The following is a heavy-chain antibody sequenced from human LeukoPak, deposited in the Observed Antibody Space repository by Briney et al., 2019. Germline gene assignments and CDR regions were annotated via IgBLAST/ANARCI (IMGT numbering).Heavy chain of an antibody. Sequence: ASVKVSCKVSGYTLTELSMHWVRQAPGKGLEWMGGFDPEHGKTIYAQKFQGRVTMTEDTSTDTAYMELSSLRSEDTAVYYCAKHPYSSGWYWFDPWGQGTLVTVSS. D-gene: IGHD6-19*01. CDR3: AKHPYSSGWYWFDP. CDR2: FDPEHGKT. J-gene: IGHJ5*02. V-gene: IGHV1-24*01. CDR1: GYTLTELS.